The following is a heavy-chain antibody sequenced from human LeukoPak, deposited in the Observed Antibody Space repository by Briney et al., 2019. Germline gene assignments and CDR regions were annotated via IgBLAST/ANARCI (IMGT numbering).Heavy chain of an antibody. V-gene: IGHV3-66*01. J-gene: IGHJ2*01. CDR1: GFTVSSNY. CDR3: ARDLTAAAASYWYFDL. CDR2: IYSGGST. Sequence: EGSLRLSCAASGFTVSSNYMSWVRQAPGKGLEWVSVIYSGGSTYYADSVKGRFTISRDNSKNTLYLQMNSLRAEDTAVYYCARDLTAAAASYWYFDLWGRGTLVTVSS. D-gene: IGHD6-13*01.